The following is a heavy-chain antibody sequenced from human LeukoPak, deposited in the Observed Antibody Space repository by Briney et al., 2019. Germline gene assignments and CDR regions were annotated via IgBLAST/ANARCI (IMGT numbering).Heavy chain of an antibody. CDR3: ARDLGGYNYGYSLDY. CDR2: IYYSGST. Sequence: SETLSLTCTVSGGSISSSSYYWGWICQPPGKGLGWIGSIYYSGSTYYNPSLKSRVTISVDTSKNQFSLKLSSVTAADTAVYYCARDLGGYNYGYSLDYWGQGTLVSVSS. J-gene: IGHJ4*02. V-gene: IGHV4-39*07. CDR1: GGSISSSSYY. D-gene: IGHD5-18*01.